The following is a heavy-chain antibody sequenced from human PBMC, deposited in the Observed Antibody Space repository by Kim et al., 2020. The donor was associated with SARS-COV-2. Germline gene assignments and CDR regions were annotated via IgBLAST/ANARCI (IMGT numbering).Heavy chain of an antibody. D-gene: IGHD3-10*01. CDR1: GYSFTSYW. V-gene: IGHV5-10-1*01. CDR3: ARQKLYQATSSGSYHDVDY. Sequence: GESLKISCKGSGYSFTSYWISWVRQMPGKGLEWMGRIDPSDSYTNYSPSFQGHVTISADKSISTAYLQWSSLKASDTAMYYCARQKLYQATSSGSYHDVDYWGQGTLVTVSS. CDR2: IDPSDSYT. J-gene: IGHJ4*02.